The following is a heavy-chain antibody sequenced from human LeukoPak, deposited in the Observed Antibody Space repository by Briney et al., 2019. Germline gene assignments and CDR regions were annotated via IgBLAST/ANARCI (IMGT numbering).Heavy chain of an antibody. J-gene: IGHJ4*02. V-gene: IGHV3-7*01. Sequence: GALRLSCEASGFTFSYYWMNWVRQAPGKGLEWVANIKQDGREIYYADSVKGRFSISRDNAQTSLYLRMNSLRAEDTAVYYCARDVVFDYWGQGTLVSVSS. CDR3: ARDVVFDY. CDR1: GFTFSYYW. D-gene: IGHD2-21*01. CDR2: IKQDGREI.